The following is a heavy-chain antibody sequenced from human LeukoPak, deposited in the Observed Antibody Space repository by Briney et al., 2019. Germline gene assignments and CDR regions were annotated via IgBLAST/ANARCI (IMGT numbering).Heavy chain of an antibody. D-gene: IGHD5-24*01. J-gene: IGHJ4*02. CDR1: GVTFSRYS. Sequence: GGSLRLSCAASGVTFSRYSMDWVRQAPGKGLEWVSSISSSSSYIYYADSVKGRFTISRDNAKNSLYLQMNSLRAEDTVVYYCARDYRGRDGYNYPLPYYFDYWGQGTLVTVSS. CDR2: ISSSSSYI. V-gene: IGHV3-21*01. CDR3: ARDYRGRDGYNYPLPYYFDY.